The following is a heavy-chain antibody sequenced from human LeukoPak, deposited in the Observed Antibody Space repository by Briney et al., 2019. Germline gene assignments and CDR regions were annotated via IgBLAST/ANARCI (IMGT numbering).Heavy chain of an antibody. CDR2: ISSSSSYI. J-gene: IGHJ4*02. V-gene: IGHV3-21*01. CDR1: GFTFSTYS. D-gene: IGHD3-3*01. Sequence: GGTLRLSCAASGFTFSTYSMNWVRQAPGKGLEWVSSISSSSSYIYYADSVKGRFTISRDNSKNTLYLQMNSLRAEDTAVYYCARGGNEDYDFWSGYYEAFDYWGQGTLVTVSS. CDR3: ARGGNEDYDFWSGYYEAFDY.